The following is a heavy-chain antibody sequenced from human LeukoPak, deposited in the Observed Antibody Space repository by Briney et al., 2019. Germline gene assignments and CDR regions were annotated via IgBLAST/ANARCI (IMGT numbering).Heavy chain of an antibody. V-gene: IGHV3-66*01. D-gene: IGHD3-10*01. CDR3: ARNTDYYGSGRHGYFDH. CDR1: GLTISNNF. Sequence: GGSLRLSCAASGLTISNNFMGWVRQAPGKGLEWVSLIYSGGSTYSADSVKGRFTISRDNSKNTLHLQMNSLRVEDTAVYYCARNTDYYGSGRHGYFDHWGQGTLVTVSS. J-gene: IGHJ1*01. CDR2: IYSGGST.